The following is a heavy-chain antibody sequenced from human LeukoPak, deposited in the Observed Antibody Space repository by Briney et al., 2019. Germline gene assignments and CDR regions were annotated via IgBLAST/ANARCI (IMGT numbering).Heavy chain of an antibody. D-gene: IGHD6-19*01. CDR3: AREGGLVAVAGTFFDY. CDR1: GGSFSGYY. J-gene: IGHJ4*02. CDR2: INHSGST. V-gene: IGHV4-34*01. Sequence: PSETLSLTCAVYGGSFSGYYWSWIRQPPGKGLEWIGEINHSGSTNYNPSLKSRVTISVDTSKNQFSLKLSSVTAADTAVYYCAREGGLVAVAGTFFDYWGQGTLVTVSS.